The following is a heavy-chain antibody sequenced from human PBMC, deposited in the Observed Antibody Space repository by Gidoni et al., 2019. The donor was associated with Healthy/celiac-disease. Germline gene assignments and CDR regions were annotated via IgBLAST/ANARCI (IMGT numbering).Heavy chain of an antibody. V-gene: IGHV4-39*01. Sequence: QLQLQESGPGLVKPSETLSLTCTVSGGSISSSSYYWGWIRQPPGKGLEWIGSIYYSGSTYYNPSLKSRVTISVDTSKNQFSLKLSSVTASDTAVYYCALRGTDYSNYYFDYWGQGTLVTVSS. D-gene: IGHD4-4*01. CDR1: GGSISSSSYY. J-gene: IGHJ4*02. CDR3: ALRGTDYSNYYFDY. CDR2: IYYSGST.